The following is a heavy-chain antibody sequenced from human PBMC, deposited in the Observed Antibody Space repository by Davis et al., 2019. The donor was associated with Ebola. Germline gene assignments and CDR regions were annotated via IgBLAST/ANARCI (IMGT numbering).Heavy chain of an antibody. CDR1: GGSISSDGYS. J-gene: IGHJ5*02. CDR2: IYHSGST. Sequence: PSETLSLTCAVSGGSISSDGYSWSWIRQPPGKGLEWIGYIYHSGSTYYNPSLKSRVTISVDTSKNQFSLKLSSVTTADTAVYYCARGRLRWLHQGNWFDPWGQGTLVTVSS. D-gene: IGHD5-24*01. V-gene: IGHV4-30-2*01. CDR3: ARGRLRWLHQGNWFDP.